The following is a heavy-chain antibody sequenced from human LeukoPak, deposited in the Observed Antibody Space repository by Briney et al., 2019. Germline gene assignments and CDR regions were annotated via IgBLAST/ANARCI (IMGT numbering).Heavy chain of an antibody. CDR1: GGSISSGSYY. J-gene: IGHJ4*02. D-gene: IGHD2-15*01. CDR3: ARLYCSGGSCYSDY. CDR2: IYTSGST. Sequence: SQTLSLTCTVSGGSISSGSYYWSWIRQPAGKGLEWIGRIYTSGSTNYNPSLKSRVTISVDTSKNQFSLKLSSVTAAGTAVYYCARLYCSGGSCYSDYWGQGTLVTVSS. V-gene: IGHV4-61*02.